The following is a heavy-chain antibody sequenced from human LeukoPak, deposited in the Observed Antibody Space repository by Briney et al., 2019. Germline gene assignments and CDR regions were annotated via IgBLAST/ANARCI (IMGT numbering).Heavy chain of an antibody. CDR3: ARDLTEDGYNLGNWFDP. J-gene: IGHJ5*02. D-gene: IGHD5-24*01. V-gene: IGHV1-3*03. Sequence: ASVKVSCKASGYTFTSYAMHWVRQAPGQRLEWMGWINAGNGNTKYSQEFQGRVTITADESTSTAYMELSSLRSQDTAVYYCARDLTEDGYNLGNWFDPWGQGTLVTVSS. CDR1: GYTFTSYA. CDR2: INAGNGNT.